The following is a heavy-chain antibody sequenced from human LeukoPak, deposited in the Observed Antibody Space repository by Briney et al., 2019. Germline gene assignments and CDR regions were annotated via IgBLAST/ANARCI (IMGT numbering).Heavy chain of an antibody. CDR2: IYYSGST. V-gene: IGHV4-39*07. CDR3: ARVIRGVIPNWFDP. J-gene: IGHJ5*02. CDR1: GGSISSSSYY. D-gene: IGHD3-10*01. Sequence: SETLSFTCTVSGGSISSSSYYWGWIRQPPGKGLEWIGSIYYSGSTYYNPSLKSRVTISVDTSKNQFSLKLSSVTAADTAVYYCARVIRGVIPNWFDPWGQGTLVTVSS.